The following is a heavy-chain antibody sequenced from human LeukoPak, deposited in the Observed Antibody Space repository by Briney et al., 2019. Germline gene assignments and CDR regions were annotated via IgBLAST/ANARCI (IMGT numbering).Heavy chain of an antibody. J-gene: IGHJ4*02. V-gene: IGHV1-2*02. CDR1: GYTFTGYY. Sequence: GASVKVSCKASGYTFTGYYMHWVRQAPGQGLEWMGWINPNSGATNYAQKFQGRVTMTRDTSISTAYMELSRLRSDDTAVYYCARDNGGDSGDYWGQGTLVTVSS. D-gene: IGHD1-26*01. CDR3: ARDNGGDSGDY. CDR2: INPNSGAT.